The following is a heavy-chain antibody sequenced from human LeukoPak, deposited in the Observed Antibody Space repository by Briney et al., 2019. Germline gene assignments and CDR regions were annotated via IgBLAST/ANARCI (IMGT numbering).Heavy chain of an antibody. V-gene: IGHV3-48*03. CDR2: ISINEDNI. CDR1: GFIFSSYE. D-gene: IGHD2-21*01. CDR3: ARETAHCGGDCYDY. J-gene: IGHJ4*02. Sequence: PGGSLRLSCAGHGFIFSSYEINWVRQAPGKGLEWISYISINEDNIYYADSVKGRFTISRDNAKSSVFLKMNSLRVEDTAVYYCARETAHCGGDCYDYWGQGTLVTVSS.